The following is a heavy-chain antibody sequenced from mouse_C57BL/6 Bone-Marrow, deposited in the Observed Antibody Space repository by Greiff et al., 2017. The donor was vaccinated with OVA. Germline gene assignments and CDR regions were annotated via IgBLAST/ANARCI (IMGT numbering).Heavy chain of an antibody. CDR1: GFNIKDDY. Sequence: EVQLQQSGAELVRPGASVKLSCTASGFNIKDDYMHWVKQRPEQGLEWIGWIDPENGDTEYASKFQGKATITADTSSNTAYLQLSSLTSEDTAVYYCTTYYGSSSFDDWGQGTTLTVSS. V-gene: IGHV14-4*01. CDR3: TTYYGSSSFDD. D-gene: IGHD1-1*01. J-gene: IGHJ2*01. CDR2: IDPENGDT.